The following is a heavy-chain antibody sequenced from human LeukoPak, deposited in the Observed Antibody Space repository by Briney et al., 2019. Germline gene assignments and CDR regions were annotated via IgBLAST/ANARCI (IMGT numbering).Heavy chain of an antibody. CDR1: GYTFTSYC. CDR2: INPSGGST. V-gene: IGHV1-46*01. J-gene: IGHJ4*02. D-gene: IGHD1-26*01. Sequence: ASVKVSCKASGYTFTSYCMHWVRQAPGQGLEWMGIINPSGGSTSYAQKFQGRVTMTRDTSTSTVYMELSSLRSEDTAVYYCARDWARYSGSYSYDEYYFDYWGQGTLVSVSS. CDR3: ARDWARYSGSYSYDEYYFDY.